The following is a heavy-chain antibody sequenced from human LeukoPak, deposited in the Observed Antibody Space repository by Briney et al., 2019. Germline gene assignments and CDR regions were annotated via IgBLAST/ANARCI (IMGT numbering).Heavy chain of an antibody. Sequence: PGGSLRLSCAASGFTFDDYAMHWVRQAPGKGLEWVSGISWNSGSIGYADSVKGRFTISRDNAKNSLYPQMNSLRAEDTALYYRATTRAAQSWSFVFDYWGQGTLVTVSS. D-gene: IGHD3-3*01. J-gene: IGHJ4*02. V-gene: IGHV3-9*01. CDR3: ATTRAAQSWSFVFDY. CDR2: ISWNSGSI. CDR1: GFTFDDYA.